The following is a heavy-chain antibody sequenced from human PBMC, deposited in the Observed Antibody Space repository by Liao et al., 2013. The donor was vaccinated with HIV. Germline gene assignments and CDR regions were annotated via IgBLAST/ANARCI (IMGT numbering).Heavy chain of an antibody. D-gene: IGHD3-10*01. CDR1: GYSISRSNW. V-gene: IGHV4-28*03. Sequence: QVQLQESGPGLVKPSDTLSLTCAVSGYSISRSNWWGWIRQPPGKGLEWLGYIYYSGSSYYNPSLKSRATISVDTSKNQFSLKLSSVTAADTAVYYCARAILLWFGASNWFDPSGPGNPGHRLL. CDR2: IYYSGSS. CDR3: ARAILLWFGASNWFDP. J-gene: IGHJ5*02.